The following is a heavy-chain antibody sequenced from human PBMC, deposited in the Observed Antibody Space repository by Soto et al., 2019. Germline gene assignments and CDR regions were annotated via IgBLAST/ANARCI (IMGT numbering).Heavy chain of an antibody. J-gene: IGHJ6*02. CDR2: IIPIFGTA. CDR1: GGTFSSYA. D-gene: IGHD1-7*01. V-gene: IGHV1-69*06. Sequence: QVQLVQSGAEVKKPGSSVKVSCKASGGTFSSYAISWVRQAPGQGLEWMGGIIPIFGTANYAQKFQGRVTITADKSTSTAYMELSSLRSEDTAVYYCASSLTGTAGRVYYYGIDVWGQGTTVTVSS. CDR3: ASSLTGTAGRVYYYGIDV.